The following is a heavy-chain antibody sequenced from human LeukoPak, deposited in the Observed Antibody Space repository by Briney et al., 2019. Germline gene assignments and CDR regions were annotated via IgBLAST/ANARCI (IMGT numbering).Heavy chain of an antibody. D-gene: IGHD3-3*01. Sequence: GGSLRLSCAASGFTFNTYSMSWVRQAPGKGLEWVSIISRTSESIFYADSVKGRFTISRDNAKNSLYLQMNSLRAEDTALYYCARGGITIFGVAIPNFDYWGQGTLVTVSS. CDR1: GFTFNTYS. J-gene: IGHJ4*02. V-gene: IGHV3-21*04. CDR2: ISRTSESI. CDR3: ARGGITIFGVAIPNFDY.